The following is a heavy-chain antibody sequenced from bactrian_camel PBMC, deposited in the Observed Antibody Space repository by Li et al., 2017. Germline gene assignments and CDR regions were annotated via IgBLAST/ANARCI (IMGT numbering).Heavy chain of an antibody. D-gene: IGHD3*01. Sequence: HVQLVESGGGSVQAGGSLRLSCAASGLTYSANYMGWFRQAPGKEREGVASIGADEITSYTDSVKGRFTISKDNTKNTLFLQMNNLKLDDSAMYYCAGGMSSFGRCSLIRGRYSNWGQGTQVTVS. CDR3: AGGMSSFGRCSLIRGRYSN. CDR2: IGADEIT. CDR1: GLTYSANY. V-gene: IGHV3S55*01. J-gene: IGHJ4*01.